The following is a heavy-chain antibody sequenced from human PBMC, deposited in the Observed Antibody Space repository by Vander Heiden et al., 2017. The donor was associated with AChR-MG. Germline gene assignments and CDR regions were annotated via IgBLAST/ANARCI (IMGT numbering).Heavy chain of an antibody. CDR2: ISGSGGST. Sequence: EVQLLESGGGLVQPGGSLRLSCAASGFHFSSYAMSWVRQAPGKGLEWVSAISGSGGSTYYADSVKGRFTISRDNSKNTLYLQMNSLRAEDTAVYYCAKEGSSSRLPRSPFDPWGQGTLVTVSS. V-gene: IGHV3-23*01. CDR1: GFHFSSYA. J-gene: IGHJ5*02. CDR3: AKEGSSSRLPRSPFDP. D-gene: IGHD6-6*01.